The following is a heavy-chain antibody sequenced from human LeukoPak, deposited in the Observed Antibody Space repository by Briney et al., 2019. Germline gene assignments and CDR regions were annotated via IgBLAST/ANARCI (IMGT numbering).Heavy chain of an antibody. CDR1: GFSFSRFA. V-gene: IGHV3-23*01. CDR3: AKDRQSRGSLGFDY. CDR2: IRSNGATA. Sequence: GGSLRLSCAASGFSFSRFAMTWVRQAPGKGLEWVSTIRSNGATASNADSVKGRFTISRDNSKNTLYVQMNSLRAEDTAVYYCAKDRQSRGSLGFDYWGQGALVIVSS. J-gene: IGHJ4*02. D-gene: IGHD3-22*01.